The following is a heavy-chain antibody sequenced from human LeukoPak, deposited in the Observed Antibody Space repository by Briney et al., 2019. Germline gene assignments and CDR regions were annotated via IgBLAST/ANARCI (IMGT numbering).Heavy chain of an antibody. V-gene: IGHV3-21*01. J-gene: IGHJ4*02. CDR1: GFTFSSYS. CDR2: ISSSSSYI. D-gene: IGHD2-15*01. CDR3: ARDSCSGGRCEPL. Sequence: GGSLRLSCAASGFTFSSYSMNWVRQAPGNGLEWVSSISSSSSYIYYADSVKGRFTISRDNAKNSLYLQMNSLRAEDTAVYYCARDSCSGGRCEPLWGQGTLVTVSS.